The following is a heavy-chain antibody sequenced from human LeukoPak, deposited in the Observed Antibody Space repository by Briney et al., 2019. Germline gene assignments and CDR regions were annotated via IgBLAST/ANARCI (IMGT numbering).Heavy chain of an antibody. V-gene: IGHV3-64*01. D-gene: IGHD3-16*01. CDR2: ISSNGGST. Sequence: GGSLRLSCAASGLTFSNAAMHWVRQAPGKGLEYISGISSNGGSTYYARSVKGRFSISRDNSKNTLFLQMGSLRAEDMAVYYCARHRDYDSFFYYYYMDVWGKGTTVTVSS. CDR1: GLTFSNAA. CDR3: ARHRDYDSFFYYYYMDV. J-gene: IGHJ6*03.